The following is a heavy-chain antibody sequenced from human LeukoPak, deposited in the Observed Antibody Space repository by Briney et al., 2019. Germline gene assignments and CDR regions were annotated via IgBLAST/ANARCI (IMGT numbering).Heavy chain of an antibody. D-gene: IGHD3-10*01. CDR3: ARATLYGSGGIDY. CDR2: IYYSGST. Sequence: SSETLSLTCTVSGDSISSYYWSWIRQPPGKGLEWIGYIYYSGSTNYNPSLKSRVTISVDTSKNQFSLKLSSVTAADTAVYYCARATLYGSGGIDYWGQGTLVTVSS. V-gene: IGHV4-59*01. CDR1: GDSISSYY. J-gene: IGHJ4*02.